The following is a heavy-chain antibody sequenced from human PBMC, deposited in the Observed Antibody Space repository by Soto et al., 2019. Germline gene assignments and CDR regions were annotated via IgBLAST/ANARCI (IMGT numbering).Heavy chain of an antibody. CDR2: ISAYNGNI. Sequence: ASAKVPCKAPADTFTSYGISWLCQDPGQGLEWMGWISAYNGNINYAQKSRGRVTMTKDTSTSSAYLEVRSLRSDDTAVYYCARSGSSWNLREFDSWGQGTLVTVSS. CDR3: ARSGSSWNLREFDS. CDR1: ADTFTSYG. J-gene: IGHJ4*02. D-gene: IGHD6-13*01. V-gene: IGHV1-18*01.